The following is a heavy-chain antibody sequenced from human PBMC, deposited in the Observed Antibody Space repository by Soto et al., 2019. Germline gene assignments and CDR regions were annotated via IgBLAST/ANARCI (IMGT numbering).Heavy chain of an antibody. CDR3: ARHRSSSTGWFDP. D-gene: IGHD2-2*01. Sequence: SETLSLSGTVSVDSIGSRSEYCGWIRQTPGKGLEWIGSIFQSGSAYYNPSVQSRVTLFVDTSKNLFSLKLASVTAADTATYYCARHRSSSTGWFDPWGQGTLVTVSS. V-gene: IGHV4-39*01. CDR1: VDSIGSRSEY. J-gene: IGHJ5*02. CDR2: IFQSGSA.